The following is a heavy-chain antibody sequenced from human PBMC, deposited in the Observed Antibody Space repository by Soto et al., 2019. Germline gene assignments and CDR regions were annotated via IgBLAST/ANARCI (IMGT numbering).Heavy chain of an antibody. CDR2: IIPIFGTA. CDR3: ARVKYYDILTGRTSYYYYGMDV. J-gene: IGHJ6*02. V-gene: IGHV1-69*01. D-gene: IGHD3-9*01. CDR1: GGTFSSYA. Sequence: QVQLVQSGAEVKKPGSSVKVSCKASGGTFSSYAISWVRQAPGQGLEWMGGIIPIFGTANYAQKFQGRATITADESTSTAYMELSSLRSEDTAVYYCARVKYYDILTGRTSYYYYGMDVWGQGTTVTVSS.